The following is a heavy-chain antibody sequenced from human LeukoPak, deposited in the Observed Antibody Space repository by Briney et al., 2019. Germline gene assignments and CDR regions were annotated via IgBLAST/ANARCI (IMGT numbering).Heavy chain of an antibody. CDR2: ISFDGTDA. J-gene: IGHJ5*01. CDR3: ARGGPLGDTNRFDF. Sequence: GGSLRLSCAASGFTFSSYAIHWVRQAPGKGLEWVAVISFDGTDAFYADSVKGRFTISRDNSKNTVYLQMNSLRPDDTAVYYCARGGPLGDTNRFDFWGQGTSVTVSS. CDR1: GFTFSSYA. D-gene: IGHD3-10*01. V-gene: IGHV3-30*04.